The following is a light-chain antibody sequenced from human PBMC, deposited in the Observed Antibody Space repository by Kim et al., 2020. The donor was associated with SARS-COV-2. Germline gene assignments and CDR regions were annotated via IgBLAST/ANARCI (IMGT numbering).Light chain of an antibody. CDR2: YDS. V-gene: IGLV3-21*04. Sequence: SYELTQPPSVSVAPGKTARISCGGNNIGSKSVHWYQQKPGQAPVLVIYYDSDRPSGIPERFSGSNSGNTATLTVSRVEAGGEADYYCQVWDSSSDHPWVFGTGTKVTVL. J-gene: IGLJ1*01. CDR3: QVWDSSSDHPWV. CDR1: NIGSKS.